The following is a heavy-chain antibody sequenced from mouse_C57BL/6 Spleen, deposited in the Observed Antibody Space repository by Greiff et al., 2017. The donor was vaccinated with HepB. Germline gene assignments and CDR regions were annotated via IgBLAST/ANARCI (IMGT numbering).Heavy chain of an antibody. CDR3: ARSDSSGYPDY. Sequence: QVQLKQSGPELVKPGASVKISCKASGYAFSSSWMNWVKQRPGKGLEWIGRIYPGDGDTNYNGKFKGKATLTADKSSSTAYMQLSSLTSEDSAVYFCARSDSSGYPDYWGQGTTLTVSS. CDR2: IYPGDGDT. V-gene: IGHV1-82*01. CDR1: GYAFSSSW. D-gene: IGHD3-2*02. J-gene: IGHJ2*01.